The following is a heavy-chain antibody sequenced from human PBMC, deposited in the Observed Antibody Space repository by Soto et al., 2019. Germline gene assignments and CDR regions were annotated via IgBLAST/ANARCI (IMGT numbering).Heavy chain of an antibody. J-gene: IGHJ6*02. CDR1: GGSISSHY. CDR3: ARDSRPYDYGSNYGMDV. D-gene: IGHD3-10*01. Sequence: PSETLSLTCSVSGGSISSHYWSWVRQPPGKGLEWIGYIYYSGSTNYNPSLKSRVTISVDTSKNQFSLKLISVTAADKAVYYCARDSRPYDYGSNYGMDVWGQGTTVTVSS. V-gene: IGHV4-59*11. CDR2: IYYSGST.